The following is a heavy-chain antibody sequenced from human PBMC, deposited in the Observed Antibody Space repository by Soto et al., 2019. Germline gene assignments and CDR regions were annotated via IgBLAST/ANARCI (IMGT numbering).Heavy chain of an antibody. CDR3: ARGDCSSTSCYGNWFDP. CDR1: GGTFSSYA. CDR2: IIPIFGTA. D-gene: IGHD2-2*01. J-gene: IGHJ5*02. Sequence: SVKVSCKASGGTFSSYAISWVLQAPGQGLEWMGGIIPIFGTANYAQKFQGRVTITADESTSTAYMELSSLRSEDTAVYYCARGDCSSTSCYGNWFDPWGQGTLVTVSS. V-gene: IGHV1-69*13.